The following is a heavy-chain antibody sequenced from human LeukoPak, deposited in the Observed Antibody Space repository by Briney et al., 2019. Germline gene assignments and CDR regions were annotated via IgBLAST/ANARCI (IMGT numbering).Heavy chain of an antibody. Sequence: ASVKVSCKASGYTFTSYAMHWVRQAPGQRLEWMGWINAGNGNTKYSQKFQGRVTITRDTSASTAYMELSSLRSEDTAVYYCARDGDIVATGDYWGQGTLVTVSS. V-gene: IGHV1-3*01. J-gene: IGHJ4*02. CDR2: INAGNGNT. CDR3: ARDGDIVATGDY. D-gene: IGHD5-12*01. CDR1: GYTFTSYA.